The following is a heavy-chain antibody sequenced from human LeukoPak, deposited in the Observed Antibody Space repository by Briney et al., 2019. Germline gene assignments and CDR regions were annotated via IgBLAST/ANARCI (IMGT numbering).Heavy chain of an antibody. Sequence: GGSLRLSCAASGFTFSSCWMSWVRQAPGKGLEWVANINQDGSEKYYVDSVKGRFTISRDNAKNSLYLQMNSLRAEDTAVYYCARVYGDYREDAFDIWGQETMVTVSS. V-gene: IGHV3-7*01. D-gene: IGHD4-17*01. CDR1: GFTFSSCW. CDR3: ARVYGDYREDAFDI. J-gene: IGHJ3*02. CDR2: INQDGSEK.